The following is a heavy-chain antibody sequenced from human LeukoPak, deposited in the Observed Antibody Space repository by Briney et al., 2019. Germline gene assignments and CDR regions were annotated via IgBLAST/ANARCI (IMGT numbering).Heavy chain of an antibody. CDR1: GFTFSSYS. D-gene: IGHD3-10*01. Sequence: GGSLRLSCAASGFTFSSYSMNWVRQAPGKGQEWVSYISSSSSTIYYADSVKGRFTISRDNAKNSLYLQMNSLRAEDTAVYYCASSGEPFDYWGQGTLVTASS. CDR3: ASSGEPFDY. V-gene: IGHV3-48*01. J-gene: IGHJ4*02. CDR2: ISSSSSTI.